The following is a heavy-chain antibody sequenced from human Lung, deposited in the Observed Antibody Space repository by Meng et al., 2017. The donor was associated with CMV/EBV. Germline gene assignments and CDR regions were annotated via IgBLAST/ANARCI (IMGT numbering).Heavy chain of an antibody. J-gene: IGHJ6*02. V-gene: IGHV5-51*01. CDR3: ARQGITIFGVDYYYYYGMDV. CDR2: IYPGDSDT. D-gene: IGHD3-3*01. CDR1: GYSFTSYW. Sequence: GESLKISCKGSGYSFTSYWIGWVRQMPGKGLEWMGIIYPGDSDTRYSPSFQGQVTISADKSISTAYLQWSSLKASDTAMYYCARQGITIFGVDYYYYYGMDVWXQGTTVTVSS.